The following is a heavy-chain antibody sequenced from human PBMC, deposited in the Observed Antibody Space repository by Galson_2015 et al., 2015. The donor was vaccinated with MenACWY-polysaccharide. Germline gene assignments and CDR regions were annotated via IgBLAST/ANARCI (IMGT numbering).Heavy chain of an antibody. V-gene: IGHV3-7*01. D-gene: IGHD3-3*01. CDR2: IKQDGSEK. J-gene: IGHJ5*02. CDR3: ARVLRFLEWLWSP. Sequence: SLRLSCAASGFTFSSYWMSWVRQAPGKGLEWVANIKQDGSEKYYVDSVKGRFTISRDNAKNSLYLQMNSLRAEDTAVYYCARVLRFLEWLWSPWGQGTLVTVSS. CDR1: GFTFSSYW.